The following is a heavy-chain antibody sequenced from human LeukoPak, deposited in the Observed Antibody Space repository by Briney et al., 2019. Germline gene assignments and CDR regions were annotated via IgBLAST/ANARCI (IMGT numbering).Heavy chain of an antibody. CDR2: IYYSGST. CDR3: ARLNVYSSGTYTDY. V-gene: IGHV4-59*08. Sequence: PSETLSLTCTVSGGSISSYYWSWIRQPPGKGLEWIGYIYYSGSTNYNPSLKSRVTISVDRSSNHFSLRLSSVTAADTAVYYCARLNVYSSGTYTDYWGQGTLVTVSS. J-gene: IGHJ4*02. CDR1: GGSISSYY. D-gene: IGHD3-10*01.